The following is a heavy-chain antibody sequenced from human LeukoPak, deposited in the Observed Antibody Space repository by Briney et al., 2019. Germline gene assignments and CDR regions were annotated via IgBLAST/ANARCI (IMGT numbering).Heavy chain of an antibody. D-gene: IGHD3-22*01. CDR3: ARDRDYYDSSGYYHAD. Sequence: TPSETLSLTCTVSGGSISSYYWSWIRQPPGKGLEWIGYIYYSGSTNYNPSLKSRVTISVDTSKNQFSLKLSSVTAADTAVYCCARDRDYYDSSGYYHADWGQGTLVTVSS. CDR1: GGSISSYY. J-gene: IGHJ4*02. CDR2: IYYSGST. V-gene: IGHV4-59*01.